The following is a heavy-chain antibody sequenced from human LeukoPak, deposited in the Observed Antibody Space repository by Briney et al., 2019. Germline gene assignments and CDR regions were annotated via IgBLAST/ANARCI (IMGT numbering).Heavy chain of an antibody. V-gene: IGHV3-15*01. CDR2: IKSKTDGGTT. J-gene: IGHJ4*02. CDR1: GFTFSDAW. Sequence: PGGSLRLSCAASGFTFSDAWVSWVRQAPGMGLEWVGRIKSKTDGGTTDYAAPVKGRFTISRDDSSGTLYLLMNSLKTEDTAVYYCSTSLRGSDCCLDYWGQGTPVAVSS. CDR3: STSLRGSDCCLDY. D-gene: IGHD2-21*02.